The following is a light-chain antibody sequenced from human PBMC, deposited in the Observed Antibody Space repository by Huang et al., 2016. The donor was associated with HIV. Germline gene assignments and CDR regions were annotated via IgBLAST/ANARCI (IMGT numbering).Light chain of an antibody. CDR2: WAS. Sequence: DIVMTQSPDSLAVSLGERATIDCKSSRSVLYNSKNKNYLAWYQQKPGQPPKLLIHWASTRESGVPDRFSGSGSGTDFTLTISSLQAEDVAVYYCKQYYSIPLTFGGGTKVEIK. CDR3: KQYYSIPLT. J-gene: IGKJ4*01. CDR1: RSVLYNSKNKNY. V-gene: IGKV4-1*01.